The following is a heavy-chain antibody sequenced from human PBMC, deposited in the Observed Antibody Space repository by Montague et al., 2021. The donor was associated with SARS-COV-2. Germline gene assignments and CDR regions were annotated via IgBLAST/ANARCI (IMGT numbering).Heavy chain of an antibody. Sequence: PALVKPTQTLTLTYTFSGFSLSTNGVGVGWIRQPPGKALEWLALIYWDGDKRYSPSLMSRLTISRGTSKNQVVLTMTNMNPVDTATYYCAHRREDATLITGWFDPWGQGTMVTVSS. CDR2: IYWDGDK. CDR3: AHRREDATLITGWFDP. CDR1: GFSLSTNGVG. V-gene: IGHV2-5*02. J-gene: IGHJ5*02. D-gene: IGHD3-16*01.